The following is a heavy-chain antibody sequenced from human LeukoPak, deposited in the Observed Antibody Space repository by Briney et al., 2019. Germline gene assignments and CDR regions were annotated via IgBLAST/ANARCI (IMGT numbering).Heavy chain of an antibody. Sequence: PGGSLRLSCAASGFTFSSYAMSWVRQAPGKGLEWVSAISGSGGSTYYADSVKGRFTISRDNSKNTLYLQMNSLRAEDTAVYYCAEVPGYYYDSSGYHDYWGQGTLVTVSS. D-gene: IGHD3-22*01. CDR3: AEVPGYYYDSSGYHDY. CDR1: GFTFSSYA. J-gene: IGHJ4*02. V-gene: IGHV3-23*01. CDR2: ISGSGGST.